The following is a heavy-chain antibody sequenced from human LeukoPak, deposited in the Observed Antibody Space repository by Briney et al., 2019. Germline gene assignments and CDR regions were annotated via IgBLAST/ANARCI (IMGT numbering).Heavy chain of an antibody. J-gene: IGHJ3*02. D-gene: IGHD3-3*01. CDR1: GFTFSRYT. CDR2: IRGSGTTT. V-gene: IGHV3-23*01. CDR3: ATDDDDSLDLFEI. Sequence: PGGSLRLSCAASGFTFSRYTISWVRQAPGKGLEWVAGIRGSGTTTYYADSVKGRFTISRDNSKNTLYLQMNSLRDEDTAVYYCATDDDDSLDLFEIWGQGTMVTVSS.